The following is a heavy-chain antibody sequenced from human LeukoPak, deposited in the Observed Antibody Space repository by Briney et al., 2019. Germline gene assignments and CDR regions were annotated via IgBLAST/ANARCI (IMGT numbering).Heavy chain of an antibody. Sequence: PGRSLRLSCAASGFTFSSYGMHWVRQAPGKGLEWVAVISYDGSNKYYADSVKGGFTISRDNSKNTLYLQMNSLRAEDTAVYYCAKGYCSGGSCYGLGYYYYYGMDVWGQGTTVTVSS. CDR1: GFTFSSYG. CDR2: ISYDGSNK. D-gene: IGHD2-15*01. CDR3: AKGYCSGGSCYGLGYYYYYGMDV. J-gene: IGHJ6*02. V-gene: IGHV3-30*18.